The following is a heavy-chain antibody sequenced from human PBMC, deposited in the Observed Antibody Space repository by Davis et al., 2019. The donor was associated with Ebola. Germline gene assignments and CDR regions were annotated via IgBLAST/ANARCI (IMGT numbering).Heavy chain of an antibody. CDR3: ARDGDGGNSDY. V-gene: IGHV1-69*04. CDR2: IIPILGIA. Sequence: SVKVSCKASGSTFSSYAISWVRQAPGQGLEWMGRIIPILGIANYAQKFQGRVTITADKSTSTAYMELSSLRSEDTAVYYCARDGDGGNSDYWGQGTLVTVSS. D-gene: IGHD4-23*01. CDR1: GSTFSSYA. J-gene: IGHJ4*02.